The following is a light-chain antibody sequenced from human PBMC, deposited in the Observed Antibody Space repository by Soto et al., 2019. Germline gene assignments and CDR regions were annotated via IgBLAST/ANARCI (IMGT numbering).Light chain of an antibody. V-gene: IGLV1-40*03. CDR3: QSYDSSLSVVV. CDR2: ESS. Sequence: DVHWYQQLPGGAPKLLIYESSDRLSGVSDRFSGSKSGASASLAITGLQAEDEANYYCQSYDSSLSVVVFGGGTKVTVL. J-gene: IGLJ2*01. CDR1: D.